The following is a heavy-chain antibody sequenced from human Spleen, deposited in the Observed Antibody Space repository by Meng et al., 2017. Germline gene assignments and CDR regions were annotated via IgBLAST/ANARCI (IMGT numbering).Heavy chain of an antibody. Sequence: QWRLQQWGAGLLKPSGTLSLPCVVSGGSFSDYYWSWIRQPPGKGLEWIGEINHSGSTNYNPSLESRATISVDTSQNNLSLKLSSVTAADSAVYYCARGPTTMAHDFDYWGQGTLVTVSS. CDR1: GGSFSDYY. D-gene: IGHD4-11*01. CDR3: ARGPTTMAHDFDY. V-gene: IGHV4-34*01. CDR2: INHSGST. J-gene: IGHJ4*02.